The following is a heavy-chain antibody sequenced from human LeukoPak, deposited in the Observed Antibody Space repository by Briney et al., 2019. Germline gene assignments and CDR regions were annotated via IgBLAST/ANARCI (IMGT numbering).Heavy chain of an antibody. CDR1: GYTFATYG. CDR2: ISANTGKT. CDR3: AKVAGDQMDY. J-gene: IGHJ4*02. D-gene: IGHD6-13*01. V-gene: IGHV1-18*01. Sequence: ASVKVSCKASGYTFATYGFCWVRQAPGHGLEWMGWISANTGKTDYAQKFQGRATMTTDTSTSTAYMELRSLRPDDTAVYYCAKVAGDQMDYWGKGTLLTVSS.